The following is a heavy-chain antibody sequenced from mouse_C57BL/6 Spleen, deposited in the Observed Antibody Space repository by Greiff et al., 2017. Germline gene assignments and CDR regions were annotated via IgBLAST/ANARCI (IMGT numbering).Heavy chain of an antibody. V-gene: IGHV1-7*01. CDR2: INPSSGYT. J-gene: IGHJ1*03. Sequence: VQLQQSGAELAKPGASVKLSCKASGYTFTSYWMHWVKQRPGQGLAWIGYINPSSGYTKYNQKFKDKATLTADKSSSTAYMQLSSLTYEDSAVYYCARRYGSSDGYFDVWGTGTTVTVSS. CDR3: ARRYGSSDGYFDV. CDR1: GYTFTSYW. D-gene: IGHD1-1*01.